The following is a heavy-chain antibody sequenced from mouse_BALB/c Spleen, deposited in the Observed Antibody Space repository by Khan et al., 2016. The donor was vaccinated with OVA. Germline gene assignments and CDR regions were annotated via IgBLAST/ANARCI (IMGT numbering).Heavy chain of an antibody. CDR2: IDPAIGDT. CDR1: GFNIKDTY. V-gene: IGHV14-3*02. Sequence: VQLQQPGAELVKPGASVKLSCTASGFNIKDTYMHWVKQRPEQGLEWIGRIDPAIGDTRYDPKFQGQATLTADTSSNTAYLHLSSLTSEDTAVDYCASPNWVVYWGQGTLVTVAA. CDR3: ASPNWVVY. J-gene: IGHJ3*01.